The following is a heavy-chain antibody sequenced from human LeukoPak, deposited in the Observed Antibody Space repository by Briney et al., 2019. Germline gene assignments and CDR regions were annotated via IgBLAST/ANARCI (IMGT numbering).Heavy chain of an antibody. V-gene: IGHV3-23*01. CDR2: ISGSGGTT. CDR1: GFTFSSYA. D-gene: IGHD4-23*01. CDR3: AKGGGSHDGNGAHFDY. Sequence: PGGSLRLSCAASGFTFSSYAMSWVRQTPGKGLEWFSAISGSGGTTYYVDSVKGRFTISRDNSKNTLYVQMNSLRVEDTAVYYCAKGGGSHDGNGAHFDYWGQGTLVTVSS. J-gene: IGHJ4*02.